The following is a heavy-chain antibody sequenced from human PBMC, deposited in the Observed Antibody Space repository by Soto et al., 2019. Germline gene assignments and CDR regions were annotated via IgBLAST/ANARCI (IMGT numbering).Heavy chain of an antibody. CDR3: ARDLGGGLELVYCYYGMDV. V-gene: IGHV3-30-3*01. Sequence: GGSLRLSCAASGFTFSSYAMHWVRQAPGKGLEWVAVISYDGSNKYYADSVKGRFTISRDNSKNTLYLQMNSLRAEDTAVYYCARDLGGGLELVYCYYGMDVWGQGTTVTVSS. J-gene: IGHJ6*02. D-gene: IGHD1-7*01. CDR1: GFTFSSYA. CDR2: ISYDGSNK.